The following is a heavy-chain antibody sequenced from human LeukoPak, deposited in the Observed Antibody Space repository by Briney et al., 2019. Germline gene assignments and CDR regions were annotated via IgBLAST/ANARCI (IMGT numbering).Heavy chain of an antibody. J-gene: IGHJ4*02. CDR1: GGSFSGYY. D-gene: IGHD5-18*01. CDR2: INHSGST. V-gene: IGHV4-34*01. CDR3: ARGGLQLWSKVPDY. Sequence: SETLSLTCAVYGGSFSGYYWSWIRQPPGKGLEWIGEINHSGSTNYNPSPKSRVTISVDTSKNQFSLKLSSVTAADTAVYYCARGGLQLWSKVPDYWGQGTLVTVSS.